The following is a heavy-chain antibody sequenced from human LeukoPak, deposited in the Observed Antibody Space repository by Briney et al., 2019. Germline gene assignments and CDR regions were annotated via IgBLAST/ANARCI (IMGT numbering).Heavy chain of an antibody. CDR1: GYTFTSYG. J-gene: IGHJ4*02. V-gene: IGHV1-2*02. CDR2: INPNSGGT. CDR3: ARKRYVGATTALLDY. Sequence: ASVKVSCKASGYTFTSYGISWVRQAPGQGLEWMGWINPNSGGTNYAQKFQGRVTMTRDTSISTAYMELSRLRSDDTAVYYCARKRYVGATTALLDYWGQGTLVTVSS. D-gene: IGHD1-26*01.